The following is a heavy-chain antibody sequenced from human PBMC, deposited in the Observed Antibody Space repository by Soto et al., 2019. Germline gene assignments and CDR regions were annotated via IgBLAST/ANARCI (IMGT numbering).Heavy chain of an antibody. J-gene: IGHJ4*02. Sequence: QLQLQESGPGLVKPSETLSLTCTVSGGSISSSSYYWGWIRQPPGKGLEWIGSIYYSGSTYYNPSLKSRVTISVDTSKNQFSLKLSSVTAADTAVYDCARGGHSSGWTSTYYFDYWGQGTLVTVSS. V-gene: IGHV4-39*01. D-gene: IGHD6-19*01. CDR3: ARGGHSSGWTSTYYFDY. CDR2: IYYSGST. CDR1: GGSISSSSYY.